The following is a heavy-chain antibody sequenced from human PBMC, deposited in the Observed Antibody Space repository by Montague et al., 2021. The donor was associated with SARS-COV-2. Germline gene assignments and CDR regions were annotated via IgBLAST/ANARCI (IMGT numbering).Heavy chain of an antibody. CDR1: GGSIRSDGFY. D-gene: IGHD3-9*01. CDR3: ARSAFRYFDRPGMDV. Sequence: TLSLTCTVSGGSIRSDGFYWNWIWQPAGKGLEWIGRIDASGTTNYKPSLKSRVIISLDRSKNQFSLKLSSVIAADTAAYYCARSAFRYFDRPGMDVWGQGTTVTVSS. V-gene: IGHV4-61*02. CDR2: IDASGTT. J-gene: IGHJ6*02.